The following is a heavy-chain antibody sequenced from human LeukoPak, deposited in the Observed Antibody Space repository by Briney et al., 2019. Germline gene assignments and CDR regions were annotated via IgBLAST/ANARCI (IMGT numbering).Heavy chain of an antibody. V-gene: IGHV3-23*01. CDR1: GFTVSSNY. CDR2: ISGSGGST. J-gene: IGHJ4*02. Sequence: GGSLRLSCAASGFTVSSNYMSWVRQAPGKGLEWVSAISGSGGSTYYADSVKGRFTISRDNSKNTLYLQMNSLRAEDTAVYYCAKAYDSSGYAGYWGQGTLVTVSS. CDR3: AKAYDSSGYAGY. D-gene: IGHD3-22*01.